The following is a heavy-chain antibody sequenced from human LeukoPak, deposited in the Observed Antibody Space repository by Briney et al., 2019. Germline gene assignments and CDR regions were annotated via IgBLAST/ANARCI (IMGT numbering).Heavy chain of an antibody. CDR1: GFTFSSYA. D-gene: IGHD2-2*01. Sequence: GGSLRLSRAASGFTFSSYAMSWVRQAPGKGLEWVSAISGSGGSTYYADSVKGRFTISRDNSKNTLYLQMNSLRAEDTAVYYCAKSGTYCSSTSCYGNYYYYYMDVWGKGTTVTVSS. J-gene: IGHJ6*03. V-gene: IGHV3-23*01. CDR3: AKSGTYCSSTSCYGNYYYYYMDV. CDR2: ISGSGGST.